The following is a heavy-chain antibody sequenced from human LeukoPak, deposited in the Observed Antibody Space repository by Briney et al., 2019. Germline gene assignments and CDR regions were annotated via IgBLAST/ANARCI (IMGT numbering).Heavy chain of an antibody. CDR2: IYPGDSDT. V-gene: IGHV5-51*01. CDR3: ARVADPGIAAAGISPSDY. Sequence: GESLKISCKGSGYSFTSYWIGWVRQMPGKGLEWMGIIYPGDSDTRYSSSFQGQVTISADKSISTAYLQWSSLKASGTAMYYCARVADPGIAAAGISPSDYWGQGTLVTVSS. CDR1: GYSFTSYW. J-gene: IGHJ4*02. D-gene: IGHD6-13*01.